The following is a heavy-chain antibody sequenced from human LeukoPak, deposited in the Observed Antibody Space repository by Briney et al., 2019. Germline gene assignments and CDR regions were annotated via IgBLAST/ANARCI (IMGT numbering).Heavy chain of an antibody. V-gene: IGHV4-59*01. CDR3: ARGIAAFPLDY. CDR2: IYYSGST. Sequence: SETLSLTCTVSGXSISSYYGSWIRQPPGKGLEWIGYIYYSGSTNYNPSLKSRVTISVDTSKNQFSLKLSSVTAADTAVYYCARGIAAFPLDYWGQGTLVTVSS. CDR1: GXSISSYY. D-gene: IGHD6-13*01. J-gene: IGHJ4*02.